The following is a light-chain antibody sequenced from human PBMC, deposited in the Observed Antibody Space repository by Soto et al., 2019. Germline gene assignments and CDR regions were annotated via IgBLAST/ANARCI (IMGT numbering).Light chain of an antibody. CDR2: GAS. CDR3: QQYNTWPPRYT. CDR1: QSVISY. V-gene: IGKV3-15*01. Sequence: IVMTQSPATLSVSPGGRATLSCRANQSVISYLAWYQQRPGQPPRLLIYGASTRATGIPARFSGSGSGTEFSLTISSLQSEDFAIYYCQQYNTWPPRYTFGQGTKLEIK. J-gene: IGKJ2*01.